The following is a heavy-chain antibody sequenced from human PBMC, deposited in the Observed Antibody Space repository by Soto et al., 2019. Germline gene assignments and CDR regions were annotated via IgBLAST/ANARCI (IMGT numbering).Heavy chain of an antibody. CDR3: ARGLKYSSGWYWYFDL. CDR1: GVSFSGYY. J-gene: IGHJ2*01. Sequence: SETLSLTCAVYGVSFSGYYWSWVRQPPGKGLEWIGEIKHSGSTNYNPSRKSRVTISVDTSKNQFSLKLSSVTAADTAVYYFARGLKYSSGWYWYFDLWGRGTLVTVSS. D-gene: IGHD6-19*01. CDR2: IKHSGST. V-gene: IGHV4-34*01.